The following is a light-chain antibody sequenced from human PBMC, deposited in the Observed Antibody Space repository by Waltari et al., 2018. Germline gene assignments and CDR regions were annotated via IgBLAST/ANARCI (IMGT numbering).Light chain of an antibody. CDR2: AAS. CDR3: QQSYSTLVP. J-gene: IGKJ2*01. V-gene: IGKV1-39*01. CDR1: QSISSY. Sequence: DIQMTQSPSSLSASVGDRVTITCRASQSISSYLNWYQQKPGKAPKLLIYAASSLQSGVPSRFSGSGSGTDVTLTISSLQPEDFATYYCQQSYSTLVPFGQGTKLEIK.